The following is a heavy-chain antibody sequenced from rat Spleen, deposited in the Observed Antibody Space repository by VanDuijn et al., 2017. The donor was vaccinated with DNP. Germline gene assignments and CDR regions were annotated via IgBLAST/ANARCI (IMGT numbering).Heavy chain of an antibody. V-gene: IGHV3-1*01. CDR3: VRWVRALDY. J-gene: IGHJ2*01. CDR1: GYYITSHY. D-gene: IGHD4-1*01. CDR2: IGYSGST. Sequence: EVQLQESGPGLVKPSQSLSLTCSVTGYYITSHYWGWIRRFPGNKMEWIGHIGYSGSTTYNPSLKSRISIIRDTSKNQFFLQLNSVITEDTATYYCVRWVRALDYWGQGVMVTVSS.